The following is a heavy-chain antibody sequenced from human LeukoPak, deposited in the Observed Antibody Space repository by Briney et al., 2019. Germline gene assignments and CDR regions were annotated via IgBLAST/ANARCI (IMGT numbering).Heavy chain of an antibody. V-gene: IGHV3-21*01. CDR3: ARDPFYCGADCSVTPGFDF. D-gene: IGHD2-21*02. CDR1: GFTFSSSA. Sequence: KTGGSLRLSCAASGFTFSSSAMSWVRQAPGKGLEWVSSITSRTGYLYYADSVEGRFTISRDNSKNSLYLQMNSLRAEDTAVYYCARDPFYCGADCSVTPGFDFWGQGTLVTVSS. J-gene: IGHJ4*02. CDR2: ITSRTGYL.